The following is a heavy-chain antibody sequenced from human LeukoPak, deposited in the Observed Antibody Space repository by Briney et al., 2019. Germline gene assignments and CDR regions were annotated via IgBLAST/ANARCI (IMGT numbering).Heavy chain of an antibody. Sequence: PGGSLRLSCAASGFTFSGYWMHWVRQAQGKGLVWVSRIKSDGSYTAYADSVKGRFTISRDNAKNTLYLQVNSLRAEDTAVYYCARDVRGGYHDYWGQGTLVTVSS. CDR3: ARDVRGGYHDY. D-gene: IGHD5-18*01. J-gene: IGHJ4*02. V-gene: IGHV3-74*01. CDR1: GFTFSGYW. CDR2: IKSDGSYT.